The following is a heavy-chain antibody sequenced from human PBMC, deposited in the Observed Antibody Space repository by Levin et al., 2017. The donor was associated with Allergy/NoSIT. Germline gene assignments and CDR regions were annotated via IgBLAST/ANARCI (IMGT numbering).Heavy chain of an antibody. V-gene: IGHV1-69*02. CDR1: GGTFSSYT. CDR2: IIPILGIA. CDR3: ARTQVFTMVRGVIGYYYGMDV. J-gene: IGHJ6*02. Sequence: VASVKVSCKASGGTFSSYTISWVRQAPGQGLEWMGRIIPILGIANYAQKFQGRVTITADKSTSTAYMELSSLRSEDTAVYYCARTQVFTMVRGVIGYYYGMDVWGQGTTVTVSS. D-gene: IGHD3-10*01.